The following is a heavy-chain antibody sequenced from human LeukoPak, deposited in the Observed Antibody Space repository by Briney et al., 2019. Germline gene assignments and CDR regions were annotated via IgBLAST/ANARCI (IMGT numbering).Heavy chain of an antibody. J-gene: IGHJ4*02. D-gene: IGHD3-22*01. CDR3: ATDYYFDSSGTALDY. V-gene: IGHV1-2*02. CDR1: GYTFTGYY. Sequence: ASVKVSCKASGYTFTGYYMHWVRQAPGQGLEWMGGINPNSGDTNYAQKFQGRVTMTRDTSISTAYMELSRLRSDDTAVYYCATDYYFDSSGTALDYWGQGTLVTVSS. CDR2: INPNSGDT.